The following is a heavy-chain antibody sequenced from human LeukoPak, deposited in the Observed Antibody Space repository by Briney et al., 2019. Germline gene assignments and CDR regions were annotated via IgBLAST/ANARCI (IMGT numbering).Heavy chain of an antibody. V-gene: IGHV4-31*03. CDR1: GGSISSGGYY. D-gene: IGHD3-22*01. Sequence: SQTLSLTRTVSGGSISSGGYYWSWIRQHPGKGLEWIGYIYYSGSTYYNPSLKSRVTISVDTSKNQFSLKLSSVTAADTAVYYCARDSNPYYYDSSGYKNAFDIWGQGTMVTVSS. J-gene: IGHJ3*02. CDR3: ARDSNPYYYDSSGYKNAFDI. CDR2: IYYSGST.